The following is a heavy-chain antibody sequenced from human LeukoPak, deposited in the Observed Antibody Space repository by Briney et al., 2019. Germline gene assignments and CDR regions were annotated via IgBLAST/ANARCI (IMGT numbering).Heavy chain of an antibody. CDR1: GFTFSRYN. J-gene: IGHJ4*02. CDR2: ISSSSSTT. V-gene: IGHV3-48*01. D-gene: IGHD2/OR15-2a*01. CDR3: AKDSMGGSDY. Sequence: GGSLRLSCAASGFTFSRYNMTWVRQAPGKGLEWVSYISSSSSTTYYADSVKGRFTISRDNAKNSLYLQMNSLRAEDTAVYYCAKDSMGGSDYWGQGTLVTVSS.